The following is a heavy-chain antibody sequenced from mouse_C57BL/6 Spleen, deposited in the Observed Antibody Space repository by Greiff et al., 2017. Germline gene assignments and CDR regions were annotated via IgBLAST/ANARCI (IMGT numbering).Heavy chain of an antibody. D-gene: IGHD1-1*01. J-gene: IGHJ2*01. V-gene: IGHV1-52*01. Sequence: QVQLQQPGAELVRPGSSVKLSCKASGYTFTSYWMHWVKQRPIQGLEWIGNIDPSDSETPYNQKFKDKATLTVDKSSSTAYMQLSSLTSEDSAVYYCARGPTVYYFYDWGQGATLTVSS. CDR2: IDPSDSET. CDR3: ARGPTVYYFYD. CDR1: GYTFTSYW.